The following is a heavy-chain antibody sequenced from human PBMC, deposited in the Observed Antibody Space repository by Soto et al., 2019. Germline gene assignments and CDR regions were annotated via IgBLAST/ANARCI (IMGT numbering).Heavy chain of an antibody. CDR1: GFTFDDYT. CDR3: AKDMGHYDFWSGYYFDY. D-gene: IGHD3-3*01. CDR2: ISWDGGST. Sequence: EVQLVETGGVVVQPGGSLRLSCAASGFTFDDYTMHWVRQAPGKGLEWVSLISWDGGSTYYADSVKGRFTISRDNSKNSLYLQMNSLRTEDTALYYCAKDMGHYDFWSGYYFDYWGQGTLATVSS. V-gene: IGHV3-43*01. J-gene: IGHJ4*02.